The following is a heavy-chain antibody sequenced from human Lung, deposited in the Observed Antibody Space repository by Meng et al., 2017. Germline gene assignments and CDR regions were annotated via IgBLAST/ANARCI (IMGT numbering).Heavy chain of an antibody. J-gene: IGHJ4*02. D-gene: IGHD6-13*01. CDR1: GYTFNAYY. Sequence: SVKVSCKPSGYTFNAYYIHWVRQAPGQGLEWMGRINPNTDDTHYAQKFQDRVTMTSDTSISTAYMELSRLRSDDTAVYYCARDEDISAAGKLFGDYWGQGTLVTVSS. CDR3: ARDEDISAAGKLFGDY. V-gene: IGHV1-2*06. CDR2: INPNTDDT.